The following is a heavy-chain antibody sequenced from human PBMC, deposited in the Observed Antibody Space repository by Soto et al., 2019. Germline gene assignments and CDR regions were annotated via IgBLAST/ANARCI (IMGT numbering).Heavy chain of an antibody. J-gene: IGHJ6*02. D-gene: IGHD3-10*01. CDR3: AREDAWFGELFTYYYYGMDV. CDR2: INAGNGNT. CDR1: GYTFTSYA. V-gene: IGHV1-3*01. Sequence: GASVKVSCKASGYTFTSYAMHWVRQAPGQRLEWMGWINAGNGNTKYSQKFQGRVTITRDTSASTAYMELSSLRSEDTAVYYCAREDAWFGELFTYYYYGMDVWGQGTTVTVSS.